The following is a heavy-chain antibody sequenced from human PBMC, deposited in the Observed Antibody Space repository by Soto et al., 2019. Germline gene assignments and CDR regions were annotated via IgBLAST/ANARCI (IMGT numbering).Heavy chain of an antibody. CDR3: ARGEDAFFYYGLDV. CDR1: GGSITSSY. V-gene: IGHV4-59*01. CDR2: IYDTGISGYTPST. Sequence: LSLTCTVSGGSITSSYWSWIRRPPGKGLGWIAYIYDTGISGYTPSTSYNPSLKSRVTMSVDTSKSQFSLKLTSVTAADTAVYYCARGEDAFFYYGLDVWGQGITVTVSS. J-gene: IGHJ6*02.